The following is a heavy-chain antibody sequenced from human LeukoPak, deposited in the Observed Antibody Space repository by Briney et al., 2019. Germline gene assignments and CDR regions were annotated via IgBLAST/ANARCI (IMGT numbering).Heavy chain of an antibody. CDR1: GFTFSSYW. V-gene: IGHV3-7*01. CDR2: IKQDGSEK. CDR3: ARGYTGYTYYHYYGMDV. Sequence: PGGSLRLSCAASGFTFSSYWMSWVRQAPGKGLEWVANIKQDGSEKYYVDSVKGRFTISRDNAKNSLYLQMNSLRAEDTAVYYCARGYTGYTYYHYYGMDVWGQGTTVTVSS. D-gene: IGHD5-18*01. J-gene: IGHJ6*02.